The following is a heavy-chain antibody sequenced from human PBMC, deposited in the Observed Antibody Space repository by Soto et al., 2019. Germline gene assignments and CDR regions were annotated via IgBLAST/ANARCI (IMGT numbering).Heavy chain of an antibody. CDR3: ATESRYCSGGSCYFLPGIDY. D-gene: IGHD2-15*01. V-gene: IGHV1-69*12. J-gene: IGHJ4*02. Sequence: QVQLVQSGAEVKKPGSSVKVSCTASGGTFSSYAISWVRQAPGQGLEWMGGIIPIFGTANYAQKFQGRVTITADESTSTAYMELSSLRSEYTAVYYCATESRYCSGGSCYFLPGIDYWGQGTLVTVSS. CDR2: IIPIFGTA. CDR1: GGTFSSYA.